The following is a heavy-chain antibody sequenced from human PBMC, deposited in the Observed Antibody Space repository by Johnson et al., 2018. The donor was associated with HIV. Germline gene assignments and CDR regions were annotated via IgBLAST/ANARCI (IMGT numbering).Heavy chain of an antibody. D-gene: IGHD5-12*01. Sequence: WVRQAPGKGLEWVAVISYDGSNKYYADSVKGRFTISRDNSKNTLYLQMNSLRAEDTAVYYCAKGLKLGYNGFEPDAFDI. V-gene: IGHV3-30-3*02. J-gene: IGHJ3*02. CDR2: ISYDGSNK. CDR3: AKGLKLGYNGFEPDAFDI.